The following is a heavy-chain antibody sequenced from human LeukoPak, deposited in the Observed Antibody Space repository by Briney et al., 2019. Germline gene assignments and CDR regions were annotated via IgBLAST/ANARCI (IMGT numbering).Heavy chain of an antibody. D-gene: IGHD6-13*01. CDR1: GGSISSYY. CDR2: IYYSGST. Sequence: SETLSLTCTVSGGSISSYYWSWIRQPPGKGLEWIGYIYYSGSTYYNPSLKSRVTISVDTSKNQFSLKMSSVTAADTAVYYCARGLAAARVFAYWGQGNLVTVS. V-gene: IGHV4-59*12. J-gene: IGHJ4*02. CDR3: ARGLAAARVFAY.